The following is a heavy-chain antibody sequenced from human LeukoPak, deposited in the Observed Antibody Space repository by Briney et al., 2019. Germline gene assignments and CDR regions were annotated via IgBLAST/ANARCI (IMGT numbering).Heavy chain of an antibody. V-gene: IGHV3-23*01. J-gene: IGHJ5*02. CDR3: AKDPYSTRAYIWFDP. Sequence: GGSLRLSCAASGFTFSSYAMSWVRQAPGKGLEWVSAISGSGGSTYYADSVKGRFTISRDNSKNTLYLQMNSLRAEDTAVYYCAKDPYSTRAYIWFDPWGQGTLVTVSS. CDR1: GFTFSSYA. D-gene: IGHD2-21*01. CDR2: ISGSGGST.